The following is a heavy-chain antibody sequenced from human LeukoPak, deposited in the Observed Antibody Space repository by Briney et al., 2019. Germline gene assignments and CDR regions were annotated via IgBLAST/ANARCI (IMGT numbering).Heavy chain of an antibody. CDR1: GCTFSTNTYA. D-gene: IGHD3-22*01. Sequence: GGSLRLSCAASGCTFSTNTYAMTWVRQAPGRGLEWVSAISGSGAGTFYADSVKGRFTISRDKSKNTLYLQMNSLRAEDTAVYYCAESMIVGGSSHYYYGMDVWGQGTTVTVSS. CDR3: AESMIVGGSSHYYYGMDV. CDR2: ISGSGAGT. J-gene: IGHJ6*02. V-gene: IGHV3-23*01.